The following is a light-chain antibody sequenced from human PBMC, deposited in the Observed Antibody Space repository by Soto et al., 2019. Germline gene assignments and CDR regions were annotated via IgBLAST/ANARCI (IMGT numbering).Light chain of an antibody. CDR1: SSDVGGYNY. CDR3: SSYTSSSTYV. Sequence: SALTQPASVSGSPGQSITISCTGTSSDVGGYNYVSWYQHHPGQAPKLMIYDVSNRPSGVSNRFSGSKYGNTASLTISGLQAEDEADYYCSSYTSSSTYVFGTGTKLTVL. J-gene: IGLJ1*01. CDR2: DVS. V-gene: IGLV2-14*03.